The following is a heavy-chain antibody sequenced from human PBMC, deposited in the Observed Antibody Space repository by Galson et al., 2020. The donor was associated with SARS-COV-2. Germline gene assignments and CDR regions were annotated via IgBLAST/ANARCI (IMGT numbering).Heavy chain of an antibody. Sequence: GESLKISRKGSGYNFPYYWIGRVRQVPGKGLEWMGIINTGDTDTKYSTSFQGQVTISADKSISTAYLQWSSLKTSDTAMYHCAKLTAVQEYWGGGTLVTVSS. J-gene: IGHJ4*02. CDR3: AKLTAVQEY. CDR1: GYNFPYYW. D-gene: IGHD6-13*01. CDR2: INTGDTDT. V-gene: IGHV5-51*01.